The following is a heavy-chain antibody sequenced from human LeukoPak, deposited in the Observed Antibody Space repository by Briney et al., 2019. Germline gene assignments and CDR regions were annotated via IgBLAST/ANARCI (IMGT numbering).Heavy chain of an antibody. CDR1: AFTFNNYW. CDR3: AKDNPIEEVPGLGPGQ. CDR2: IKGDGSST. D-gene: IGHD2-2*01. V-gene: IGHV3-74*01. Sequence: GGSLRLSCVASAFTFNNYWMHWVRQAPGKGLVWVSRIKGDGSSTNYADSVRGRFTISRDNAKNTVYLQMNSLRTEDTAVYYCAKDNPIEEVPGLGPGQWGQGTLVTVSS. J-gene: IGHJ4*02.